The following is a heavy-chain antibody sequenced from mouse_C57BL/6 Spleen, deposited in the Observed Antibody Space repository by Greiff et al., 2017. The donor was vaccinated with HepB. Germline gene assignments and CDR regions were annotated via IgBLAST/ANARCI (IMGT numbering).Heavy chain of an antibody. V-gene: IGHV5-9-1*02. CDR1: GFTFSSYA. D-gene: IGHD2-3*01. Sequence: EVMLVESGEGLVKPGGSLKLSCAASGFTFSSYAMSWVRQTPEKRLEWVAYISSGGDYIYYADTVKGRFTISRDKARNTLYLQMSSLKSEDTAMYYCTRYDAYWYFDVWGTGTTVTVSS. CDR3: TRYDAYWYFDV. CDR2: ISSGGDYI. J-gene: IGHJ1*03.